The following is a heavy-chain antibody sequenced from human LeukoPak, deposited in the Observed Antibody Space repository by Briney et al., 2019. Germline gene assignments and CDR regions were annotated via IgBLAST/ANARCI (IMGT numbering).Heavy chain of an antibody. D-gene: IGHD1-26*01. Sequence: GGSLRLSCSASGFTFSRYAMHWVRQAPGKGLEYVSGINDNGGRTHYGDSVKGRFSISRDNSKDTLHLQMSTLRAEDTALYYCVKDVGGSYAFDYWGQGILVTVAS. V-gene: IGHV3-64D*09. CDR2: INDNGGRT. CDR1: GFTFSRYA. J-gene: IGHJ4*02. CDR3: VKDVGGSYAFDY.